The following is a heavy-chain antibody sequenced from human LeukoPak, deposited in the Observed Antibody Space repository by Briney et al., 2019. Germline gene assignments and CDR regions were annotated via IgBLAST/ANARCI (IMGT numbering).Heavy chain of an antibody. CDR1: GGSISSYY. Sequence: SETLSLTCTVSGGSISSYYWSWIRQPPGKGLEWIGYIYYSGSTNYNPSLKSRVTISVDTSKNQFSLKLSSVTAADTAVYYCARASGGLLLAYWGQGTLVTVSS. CDR3: ARASGGLLLAY. V-gene: IGHV4-59*01. CDR2: IYYSGST. D-gene: IGHD1-26*01. J-gene: IGHJ4*02.